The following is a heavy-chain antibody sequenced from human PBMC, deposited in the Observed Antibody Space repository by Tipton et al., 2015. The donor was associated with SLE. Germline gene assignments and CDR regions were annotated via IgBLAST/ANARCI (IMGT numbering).Heavy chain of an antibody. CDR1: GGSISGGNSY. D-gene: IGHD3-22*01. V-gene: IGHV4-61*02. CDR2: IYGSGST. Sequence: TLSLTCTVSGGSISGGNSYWSWFRQPAGKRLEWIGRIYGSGSTIYNPSLKSRVTISVDTSKNHFSLKLSSVTAADTAVYYCARDRDYYDSSGLLLEGFDVWGQGTMVTVSS. J-gene: IGHJ3*01. CDR3: ARDRDYYDSSGLLLEGFDV.